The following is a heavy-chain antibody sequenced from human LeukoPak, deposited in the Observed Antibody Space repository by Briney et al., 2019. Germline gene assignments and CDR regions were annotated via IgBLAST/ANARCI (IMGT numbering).Heavy chain of an antibody. V-gene: IGHV3-21*01. CDR2: ITSSSTYI. CDR1: GFTFSSYN. Sequence: PGGSLRLSCAASGFTFSSYNMNWVRQAPGKGLEGVSSITSSSTYIYYADSVRGRFTISRDNAKNSLYLQMNSLRAEDTAVYFCARDPYSGNYGAYYYYYMDVWGKGTTVTISS. D-gene: IGHD1-26*01. J-gene: IGHJ6*03. CDR3: ARDPYSGNYGAYYYYYMDV.